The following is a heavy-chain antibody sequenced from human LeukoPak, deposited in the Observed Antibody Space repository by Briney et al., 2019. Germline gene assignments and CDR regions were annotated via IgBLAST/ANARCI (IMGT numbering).Heavy chain of an antibody. V-gene: IGHV4-31*03. CDR1: GASISSGGYY. J-gene: IGHJ4*02. CDR2: ISYSGST. Sequence: SQTLSLTCTVSGASISSGGYYWSWIRQHPGKGLEWIGYISYSGSTYYNPSLKTRVTISTDTSKNHFSLNLNSVTAADTGVYYCVRGSRVYCGGDCYYYWGQGTLVTVSS. D-gene: IGHD2-21*02. CDR3: VRGSRVYCGGDCYYY.